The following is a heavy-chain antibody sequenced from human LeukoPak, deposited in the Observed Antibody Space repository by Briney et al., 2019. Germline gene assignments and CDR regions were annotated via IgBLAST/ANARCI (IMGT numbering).Heavy chain of an antibody. J-gene: IGHJ4*02. Sequence: PSETLSLTCTVSGGSISSGSYYWSWIRQPAGKGLEWIGRIYTSGSTNYNPSLKSRVTISVDTSKNQFSLKLSSVTAADTAVYYCARRGRRAMIVPRSGYYFDYWGQGTLVTVSS. CDR1: GGSISSGSYY. V-gene: IGHV4-61*02. D-gene: IGHD3-22*01. CDR2: IYTSGST. CDR3: ARRGRRAMIVPRSGYYFDY.